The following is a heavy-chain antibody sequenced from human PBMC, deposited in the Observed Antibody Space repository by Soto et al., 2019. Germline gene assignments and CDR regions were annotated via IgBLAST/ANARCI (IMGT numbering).Heavy chain of an antibody. Sequence: QVQLQESGPGLVKPSQTLSLTCTVSGGSISSGGYYWSWIRQHPGKGLEWIGYIYYSGSTYYNPSLEGRVTISVDTSKNQFSRKLSSVTAADTAVYYCARDDTLGDYYYGMDVWGQGTTVTVSS. J-gene: IGHJ6*02. CDR3: ARDDTLGDYYYGMDV. V-gene: IGHV4-31*03. CDR2: IYYSGST. D-gene: IGHD3-16*01. CDR1: GGSISSGGYY.